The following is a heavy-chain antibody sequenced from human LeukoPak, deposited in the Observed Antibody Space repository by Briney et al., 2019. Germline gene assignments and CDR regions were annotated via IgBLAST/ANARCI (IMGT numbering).Heavy chain of an antibody. CDR2: LSGSGGGT. CDR1: GITLSNYG. CDR3: AKRGVVIRVFLVGFHKEAYYFDS. J-gene: IGHJ4*02. Sequence: GGSLRLSCAVSGITLSNYGMSWVGQAPRKGLEWVAGLSGSGGGTNYADSVQGRFTISRDNPKNTLYLQMNSLRAEDTAVYFCAKRGVVIRVFLVGFHKEAYYFDSWGQGALVTVSS. D-gene: IGHD3-10*01. V-gene: IGHV3-23*01.